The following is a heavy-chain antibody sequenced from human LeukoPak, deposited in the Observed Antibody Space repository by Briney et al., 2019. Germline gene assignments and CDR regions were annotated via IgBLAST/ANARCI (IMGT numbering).Heavy chain of an antibody. CDR1: GYTFTDYG. J-gene: IGHJ5*02. CDR2: ISAYTGNT. CDR3: ARGGSGSYYSGTNWFDP. Sequence: GASVKVSCKASGYTFTDYGITWVRQAPGQGLEWMGWISAYTGNTNYAQNIQGRVTMTRDTSTSTVYMELSSLRSEDTAVYYCARGGSGSYYSGTNWFDPWGQGTLVTVSS. D-gene: IGHD3-10*01. V-gene: IGHV1-18*01.